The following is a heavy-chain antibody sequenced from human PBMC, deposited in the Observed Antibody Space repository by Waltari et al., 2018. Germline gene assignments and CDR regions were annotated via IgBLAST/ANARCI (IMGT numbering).Heavy chain of an antibody. CDR1: GYALTELS. CDR2: FDPEDGET. Sequence: QVQLVQSGAEVKKPGASVKVSCKVSGYALTELSMHWVRQAPGKGLEWMGGFDPEDGETIYAQKFQGRVTMTEDTSTDTAYMELSSLRSEDTAVYYCAKDCGAITFGGAIYYYYGMDVWGQGTTVTVSS. V-gene: IGHV1-24*01. D-gene: IGHD3-16*01. CDR3: AKDCGAITFGGAIYYYYGMDV. J-gene: IGHJ6*02.